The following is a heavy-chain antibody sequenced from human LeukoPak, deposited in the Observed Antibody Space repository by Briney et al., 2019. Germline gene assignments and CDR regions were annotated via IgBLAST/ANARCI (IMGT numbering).Heavy chain of an antibody. D-gene: IGHD5-18*01. J-gene: IGHJ3*02. V-gene: IGHV3-11*04. CDR1: GFTFSDYY. CDR3: ARERGYSYGSRAFDI. Sequence: GGSLRLSCAASGFTFSDYYMSWIRQAPGKGLEWVSYISSSGSTVYYADSVKGRFTISRDSAKNSLYLQMNSLRAEDTAVYYCARERGYSYGSRAFDIWGQGTMVTVSS. CDR2: ISSSGSTV.